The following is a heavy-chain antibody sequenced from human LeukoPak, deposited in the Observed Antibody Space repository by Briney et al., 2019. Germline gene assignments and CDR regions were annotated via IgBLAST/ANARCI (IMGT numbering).Heavy chain of an antibody. CDR2: INSDGSST. J-gene: IGHJ4*02. D-gene: IGHD2-15*01. Sequence: GGSLRLSCAASGFTFSSYWMHWVRQAPGKGLVWVSRINSDGSSTSYADSVKGRFTMSRDNAKNTLYLQMNSLRAVDTAVYYCTRDQLYCSGGYCYFEYWGQGTLVSVSS. CDR3: TRDQLYCSGGYCYFEY. V-gene: IGHV3-74*01. CDR1: GFTFSSYW.